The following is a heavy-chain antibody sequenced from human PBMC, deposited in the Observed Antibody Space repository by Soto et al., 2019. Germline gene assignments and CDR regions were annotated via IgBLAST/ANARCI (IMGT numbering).Heavy chain of an antibody. D-gene: IGHD3-22*01. Sequence: QLQLQESGPGLVKPSETLSLTCTVSGGSISSSSYYWGWIRQPPGKGLEWIGSIYYSGSTYYNPSLKSRVTISVDTSKNQFSLKLSSVTAADTAVYYCARLSDSSGYYAVGWFDPWGQGTLVTVSS. J-gene: IGHJ5*02. CDR1: GGSISSSSYY. CDR2: IYYSGST. CDR3: ARLSDSSGYYAVGWFDP. V-gene: IGHV4-39*01.